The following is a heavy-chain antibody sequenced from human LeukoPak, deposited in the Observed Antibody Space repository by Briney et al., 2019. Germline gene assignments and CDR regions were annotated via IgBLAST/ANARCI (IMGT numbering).Heavy chain of an antibody. V-gene: IGHV4-39*01. D-gene: IGHD5-18*01. Sequence: SETLSLTCTVSGGFINSSSYYWGWIPKPPAEGLERNEPIYYRGSTYYTPSLKSQVTISVDTSKNHCSLKLSSVTAADTAVYYCARRKRGYSYGYYYYYGMDVWGQGTTVTVSS. CDR2: IYYRGST. CDR3: ARRKRGYSYGYYYYYGMDV. CDR1: GGFINSSSYY. J-gene: IGHJ6*02.